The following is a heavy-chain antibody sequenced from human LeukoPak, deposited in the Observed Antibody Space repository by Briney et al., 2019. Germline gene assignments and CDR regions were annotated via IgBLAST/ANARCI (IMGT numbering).Heavy chain of an antibody. D-gene: IGHD2-2*01. J-gene: IGHJ3*02. CDR2: ISSSITYK. V-gene: IGHV3-21*01. CDR3: ARVNPQRPDCSSTSCYLDAFGI. Sequence: GGSLRLSCAASGFTFGVYNMNWVRQAPGKGLEWVSSISSSITYKYYADSVKGRFTISRDNAKNSLYLQMNSLRAEDTAVYYCARVNPQRPDCSSTSCYLDAFGIWGQGTVVTVSS. CDR1: GFTFGVYN.